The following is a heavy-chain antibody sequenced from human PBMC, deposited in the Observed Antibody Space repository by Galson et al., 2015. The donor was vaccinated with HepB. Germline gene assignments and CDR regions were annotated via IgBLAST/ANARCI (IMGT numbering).Heavy chain of an antibody. V-gene: IGHV3-30-3*01. CDR1: GFTFSSYA. D-gene: IGHD5-24*01. CDR3: AREDERWLQLDY. CDR2: ISYDGSNK. Sequence: SLRLSCAASGFTFSSYAMHWVRQAPGKGLEWVAVISYDGSNKYYADSVKGRFTISRDNSKNTLYLQMNSLRAEDTAVYYCAREDERWLQLDYWGQGTLVTVSS. J-gene: IGHJ4*02.